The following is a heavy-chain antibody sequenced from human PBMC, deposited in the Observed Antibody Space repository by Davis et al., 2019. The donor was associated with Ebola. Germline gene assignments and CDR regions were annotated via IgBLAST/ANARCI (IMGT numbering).Heavy chain of an antibody. D-gene: IGHD1-1*01. V-gene: IGHV3-21*01. CDR3: STALGIGNYYFDS. J-gene: IGHJ4*02. CDR1: GFTFSTYA. Sequence: PGGSLRLSCAGSGFTFSTYAMNWVRQAPGKGLEWVSSITSSSSHIYYADSVKGRFTISRDNAKNSLYLQMDSLRAEDTAVYYCSTALGIGNYYFDSWGQGTLVTVSS. CDR2: ITSSSSHI.